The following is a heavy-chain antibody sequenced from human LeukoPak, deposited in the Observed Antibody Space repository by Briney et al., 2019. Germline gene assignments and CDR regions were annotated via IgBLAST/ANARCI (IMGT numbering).Heavy chain of an antibody. D-gene: IGHD2-2*01. CDR2: LSSSGRYT. CDR1: GFSFSEYY. Sequence: PGGSLRLSCAASGFSFSEYYMTWIRQAPGKGLEWVSNLSSSGRYTNYADSVRGRFTISRDNAKKSLYLQMNGLRAEDTAVYYCARHSEGPVNDAFDIWGQGTKVTVSS. CDR3: ARHSEGPVNDAFDI. J-gene: IGHJ3*02. V-gene: IGHV3-11*03.